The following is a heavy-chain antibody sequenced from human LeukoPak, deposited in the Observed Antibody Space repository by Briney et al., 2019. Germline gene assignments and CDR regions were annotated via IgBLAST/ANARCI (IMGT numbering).Heavy chain of an antibody. Sequence: PGRSLRLSCAASGFTFSSYGMHWVCQAPGKGLEWVAVIWYDGSNKYYADSVKGRFTISRDNSKNTLYLQMNSLRAEDTAVYYCAKELFHYYDSSGYPKGFDYWGQGTLVTVSS. CDR3: AKELFHYYDSSGYPKGFDY. V-gene: IGHV3-33*06. CDR1: GFTFSSYG. D-gene: IGHD3-22*01. J-gene: IGHJ4*02. CDR2: IWYDGSNK.